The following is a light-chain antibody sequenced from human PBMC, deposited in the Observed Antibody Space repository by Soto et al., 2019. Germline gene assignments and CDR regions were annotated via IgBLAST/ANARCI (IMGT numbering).Light chain of an antibody. J-gene: IGLJ3*02. CDR1: SSDIGGYNS. CDR2: EVN. CDR3: SSSAGIYHYLV. Sequence: QSALTQPPSASGSPGQSVTISCTGTSSDIGGYNSVSWYQQHPGKAPRLMIYEVNKRPSGVPDRFSGSKSGYTASLTVSGLQTEDKAFYYCSSSAGIYHYLVFGGGTKLTVL. V-gene: IGLV2-8*01.